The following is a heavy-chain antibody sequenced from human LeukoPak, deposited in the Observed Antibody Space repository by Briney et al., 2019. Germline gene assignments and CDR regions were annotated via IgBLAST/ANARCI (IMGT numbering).Heavy chain of an antibody. V-gene: IGHV1-69*13. J-gene: IGHJ6*03. CDR2: IIPIFGTA. D-gene: IGHD6-13*01. CDR3: AREQQQLVPYYYYMDV. CDR1: GGTFSSYA. Sequence: ASVKVSCKASGGTFSSYAISWVRQAPGQGLEWMGGIIPIFGTANYAQKFQGRVTITADESTSTAYMELSSLRSEDTAVYYCAREQQQLVPYYYYMDVWGKGTTVTVSS.